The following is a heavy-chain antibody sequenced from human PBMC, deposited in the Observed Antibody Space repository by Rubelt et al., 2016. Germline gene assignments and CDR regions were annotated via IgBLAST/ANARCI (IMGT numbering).Heavy chain of an antibody. CDR3: ARDNYDFWSGQQYYYYGMDV. CDR2: IIPIFGTA. Sequence: QVQLVQSGAEVKKPGSSVKVSCKASGGTFSSYAISWVRQAPGQGLEWMGGIIPIFGTANYAQKFQGRVTITADASTGTAYMGLGSLRSEDTAVYYCARDNYDFWSGQQYYYYGMDVWGQGTTVTVSS. J-gene: IGHJ6*02. D-gene: IGHD3-3*01. CDR1: GGTFSSYA. V-gene: IGHV1-69*01.